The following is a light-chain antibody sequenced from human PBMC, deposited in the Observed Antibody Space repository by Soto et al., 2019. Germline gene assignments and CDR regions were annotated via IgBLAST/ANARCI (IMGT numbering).Light chain of an antibody. CDR1: QTLVHGDGNTY. V-gene: IGKV2-30*02. Sequence: DVVMTESPLSLSVTLGQPASISCKSSQTLVHGDGNTYLHWFQQRPRQSPRRLIYYVSNRDSGVTDRISGSGSGTDFTLKISRVEAEDVGLYFCLQGTHWPYTFGQETTLEI. J-gene: IGKJ2*01. CDR3: LQGTHWPYT. CDR2: YVS.